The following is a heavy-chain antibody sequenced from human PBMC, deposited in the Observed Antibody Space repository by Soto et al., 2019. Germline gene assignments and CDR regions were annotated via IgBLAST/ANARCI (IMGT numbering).Heavy chain of an antibody. CDR2: INSGGST. CDR1: GFEASVNY. V-gene: IGHV3-66*01. CDR3: VRENYYYGMDV. J-gene: IGHJ6*02. Sequence: EVQLVESGGTLVQPGGSLRLSCAASGFEASVNYMTWVRQAPGKGLEWVSAINSGGSTFYADSVKGRFSISRDHSKNTLFLQMNSLRVEDTAMYYCVRENYYYGMDVWGQGTAVTVSS.